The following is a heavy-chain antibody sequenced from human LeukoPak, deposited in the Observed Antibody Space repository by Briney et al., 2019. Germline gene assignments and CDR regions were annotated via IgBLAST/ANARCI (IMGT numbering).Heavy chain of an antibody. V-gene: IGHV1-69*04. CDR3: ARDRRWLQFGSLDY. J-gene: IGHJ4*02. Sequence: ASVKVSCKASGGTFSSYAISWVRQAPGQGLEWMGRIIPILGIANYAQKFQGRDTITADKSTSTAYMELSSLRSEDTAVYYCARDRRWLQFGSLDYWGQGTLVTVSS. CDR2: IIPILGIA. D-gene: IGHD5-12*01. CDR1: GGTFSSYA.